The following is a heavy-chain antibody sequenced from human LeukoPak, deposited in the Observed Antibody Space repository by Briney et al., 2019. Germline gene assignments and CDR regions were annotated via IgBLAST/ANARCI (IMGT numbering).Heavy chain of an antibody. CDR2: IWYDGSIK. CDR3: AKADEMNMDY. Sequence: GRSLRLSCAASGXTFSRYGVHWVRQAPGKGLEWVAVIWYDGSIKYYADSVKGRFTISKDNSKNTLYLQMNSLRAEDTAVYYCAKADEMNMDYWGQGTLVTVSS. D-gene: IGHD2/OR15-2a*01. J-gene: IGHJ4*02. CDR1: GXTFSRYG. V-gene: IGHV3-33*06.